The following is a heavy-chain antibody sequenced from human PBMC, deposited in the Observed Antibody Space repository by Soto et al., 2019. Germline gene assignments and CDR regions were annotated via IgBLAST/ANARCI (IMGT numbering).Heavy chain of an antibody. J-gene: IGHJ4*02. V-gene: IGHV3-23*01. D-gene: IGHD2-2*02. CDR2: ISGSNGRT. CDR3: ARELDIVVVHSAISY. CDR1: GFTFRTYA. Sequence: EVQLLESGGGLVQPGGSLRLSCAASGFTFRTYAMNWVRQAPGKGLEWVSTISGSNGRTYYADSVKGRFTISRYNSKDTLFLQMNSLRAEDTAIYYCARELDIVVVHSAISYWGQGTLVTVSS.